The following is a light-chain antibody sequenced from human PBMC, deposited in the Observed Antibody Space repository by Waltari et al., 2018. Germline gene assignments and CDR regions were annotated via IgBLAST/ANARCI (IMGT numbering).Light chain of an antibody. CDR3: QTWGTGIQV. J-gene: IGLJ2*01. CDR1: SGHSSSA. Sequence: QLVLTQSPSASASLGASVKLTCTLSSGHSSSAIAWHQQQPEKGPRYLMKLNSDGSHSKGDGIPDRFSGSSSGAERYLTISSLQSEDEDDYYCQTWGTGIQVFGGGTKLTVL. V-gene: IGLV4-69*01. CDR2: LNSDGSH.